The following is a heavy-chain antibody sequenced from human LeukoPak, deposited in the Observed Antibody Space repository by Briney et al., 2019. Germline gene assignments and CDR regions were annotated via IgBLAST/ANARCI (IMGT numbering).Heavy chain of an antibody. CDR1: GFTFSDYY. D-gene: IGHD3-9*01. V-gene: IGHV3-11*01. Sequence: GGSLRLSCAASGFTFSDYYMSWIRQAPGKELEWVSYISSSGSTIYYADSVKDRFTISRDNAKNSLYLQMNSLRAEDTAVYYCARVAFEGGYDYWGQGTLVTVSS. J-gene: IGHJ4*02. CDR3: ARVAFEGGYDY. CDR2: ISSSGSTI.